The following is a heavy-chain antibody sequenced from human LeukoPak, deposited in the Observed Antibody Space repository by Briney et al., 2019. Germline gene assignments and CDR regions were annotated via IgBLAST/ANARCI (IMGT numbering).Heavy chain of an antibody. D-gene: IGHD1-26*01. CDR2: MNPNSGNT. Sequence: ASVKVSCKASGYTFTSYDINWVRQATGQGLEWMGWMNPNSGNTGYAQKFQGRVTMTRNTSISTAYMELSSLRSEDTAVYYCATSWGSGSYECLDVWGKGTTVTVSS. CDR3: ATSWGSGSYECLDV. J-gene: IGHJ6*04. CDR1: GYTFTSYD. V-gene: IGHV1-8*01.